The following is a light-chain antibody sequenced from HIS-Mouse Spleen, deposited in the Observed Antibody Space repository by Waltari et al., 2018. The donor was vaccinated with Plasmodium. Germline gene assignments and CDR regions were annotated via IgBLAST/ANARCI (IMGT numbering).Light chain of an antibody. V-gene: IGLV3-10*01. CDR3: YSTDSSGNHRV. CDR2: EDS. J-gene: IGLJ3*02. Sequence: SYELTQPPSVSVSPGQTARLTCSGDALPKQHAYWYQQKSGPAPVLVIYEDSKRPSGIPERFSGSSSGTMATLTISGAQVEDEADYYCYSTDSSGNHRVFGGGTKLTVL. CDR1: ALPKQH.